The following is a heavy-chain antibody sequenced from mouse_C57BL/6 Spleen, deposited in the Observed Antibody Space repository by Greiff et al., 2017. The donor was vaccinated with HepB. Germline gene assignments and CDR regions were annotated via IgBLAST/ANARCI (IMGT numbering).Heavy chain of an antibody. CDR1: GYTFTSYW. Sequence: QVQLQQPGAELVMPGASVKLSCKASGYTFTSYWMHWVKQRPGQGLEWIGEIDPSDSYTNYNQKFKGKSTLTVDKSSSTAYMQLSSLTSEDSAVYYCARGRYYGNYGHAMDDWGQGTSVTVSS. D-gene: IGHD2-1*01. CDR2: IDPSDSYT. J-gene: IGHJ4*01. V-gene: IGHV1-69*01. CDR3: ARGRYYGNYGHAMDD.